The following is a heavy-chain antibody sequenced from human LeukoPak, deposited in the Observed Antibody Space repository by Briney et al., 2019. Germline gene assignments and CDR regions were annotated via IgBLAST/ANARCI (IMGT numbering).Heavy chain of an antibody. D-gene: IGHD2-21*01. CDR3: ARGDCSGSICYSPMDV. V-gene: IGHV4-38-2*02. CDR1: GYSINSGYY. CDR2: IYRSGST. J-gene: IGHJ6*03. Sequence: PSETLSLTCTVSGYSINSGYYWVWIRQPPGKGLEWIGSIYRSGSTNFNPSLKSRVTISVDTSKNQFSLKVTSVTAADTAVYYCARGDCSGSICYSPMDVWGTGTTVTVSS.